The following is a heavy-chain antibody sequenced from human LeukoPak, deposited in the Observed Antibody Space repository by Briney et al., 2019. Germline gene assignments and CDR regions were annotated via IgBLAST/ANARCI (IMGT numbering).Heavy chain of an antibody. CDR1: GFTVSSNY. CDR3: AKSKGGSVAGIDF. Sequence: GGSLRLSCAASGFTVSSNYMSWVRQAPGKGLEWVSVIYSGGSTYYADSVKGRFTISRDNAYNTLYLQMNSLRVEDTAVYHCAKSKGGSVAGIDFWGQGTLVTVSS. D-gene: IGHD6-19*01. CDR2: IYSGGST. V-gene: IGHV3-53*01. J-gene: IGHJ4*02.